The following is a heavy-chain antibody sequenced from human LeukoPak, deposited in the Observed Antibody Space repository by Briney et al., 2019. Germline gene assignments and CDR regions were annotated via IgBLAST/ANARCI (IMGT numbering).Heavy chain of an antibody. CDR1: GGSISSYY. J-gene: IGHJ5*02. D-gene: IGHD3-10*01. V-gene: IGHV4-59*01. CDR2: IYYSGST. CDR3: ARSPSLSGSYLGVLSWFDP. Sequence: SETLSLTCTVSGGSISSYYWSWIRQPPGKGLELIGYIYYSGSTNYNPSPNSRVAMSVDTSKYQFSLQLSSVTAADTAVYYCARSPSLSGSYLGVLSWFDPGAREPWSPSPQ.